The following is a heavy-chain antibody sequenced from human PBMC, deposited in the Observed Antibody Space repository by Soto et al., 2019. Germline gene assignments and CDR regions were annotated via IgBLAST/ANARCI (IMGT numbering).Heavy chain of an antibody. J-gene: IGHJ4*02. CDR3: ARHDDLSRRVVPAALDY. CDR1: GGSISSYY. V-gene: IGHV4-59*08. Sequence: SETLSLTCTVSGGSISSYYWSWIRQPPGKELEWIGYIYYSGSTNYNPSLKSRVTISVDTSKNQFSLKLSSVTAADTAVYYCARHDDLSRRVVPAALDYWGQGTLVTVSS. D-gene: IGHD2-2*01. CDR2: IYYSGST.